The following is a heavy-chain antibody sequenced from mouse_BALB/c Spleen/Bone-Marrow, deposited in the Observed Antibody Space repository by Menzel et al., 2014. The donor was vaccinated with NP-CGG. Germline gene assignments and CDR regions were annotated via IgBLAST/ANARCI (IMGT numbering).Heavy chain of an antibody. CDR2: IDPANGNT. Sequence: EVMLVESGADLVKPGAPVKLSCTASGFNIKDTYMHWVKQRPEQGLEWIGRIDPANGNTKYDPKFQGKATITADTSSNTAYLQLSSLTSEDTAVYYCARGGNYFYYWGQGTTLTVSS. CDR3: ARGGNYFYY. CDR1: GFNIKDTY. V-gene: IGHV14-3*02. J-gene: IGHJ2*01.